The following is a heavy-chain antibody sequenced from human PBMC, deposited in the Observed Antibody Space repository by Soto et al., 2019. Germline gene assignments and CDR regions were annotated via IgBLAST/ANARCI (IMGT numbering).Heavy chain of an antibody. Sequence: GSLRLSCAASGFTFSSYAMSWVRQAPGKGLEWVSAISGSGGSTYYADSVKGRFTISRDNSKNTLYLQMNSLRAEDTAVYYCANYDFSSGYYLHVMDVWGQGTTVTVSS. V-gene: IGHV3-23*01. CDR2: ISGSGGST. CDR1: GFTFSSYA. CDR3: ANYDFSSGYYLHVMDV. J-gene: IGHJ6*02. D-gene: IGHD3-3*01.